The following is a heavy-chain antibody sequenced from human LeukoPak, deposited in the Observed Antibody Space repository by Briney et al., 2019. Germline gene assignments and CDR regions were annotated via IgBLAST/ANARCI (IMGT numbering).Heavy chain of an antibody. CDR2: IWYDGSNK. CDR3: ARVDRGGDCSDFDY. D-gene: IGHD2-21*02. J-gene: IGHJ4*02. CDR1: GFTFSSYG. V-gene: IGHV3-33*01. Sequence: GRSLRLSCAASGFTFSSYGMHWVRQAPGKGLEWVAVIWYDGSNKYYADSVKGRFTISRDNSKNTLYLQMNSLRAEDTAVYYCARVDRGGDCSDFDYWGQGTLVTVSS.